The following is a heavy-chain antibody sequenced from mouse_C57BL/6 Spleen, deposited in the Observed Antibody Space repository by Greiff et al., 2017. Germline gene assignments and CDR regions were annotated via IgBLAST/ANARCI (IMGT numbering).Heavy chain of an antibody. CDR3: TTYIYSNDY. V-gene: IGHV14-4*01. CDR2: IVPENGDT. D-gene: IGHD2-5*01. CDR1: GFNIKDDY. J-gene: IGHJ2*01. Sequence: EVQLQESGAELVRPGASVKLSCTASGFNIKDDYMHWVKQRPEQGLEWIGWIVPENGDTEYASKFQGKATITADTSSNTAYLQLSSLTSEDTAVYYCTTYIYSNDYWGQGTTLTVSS.